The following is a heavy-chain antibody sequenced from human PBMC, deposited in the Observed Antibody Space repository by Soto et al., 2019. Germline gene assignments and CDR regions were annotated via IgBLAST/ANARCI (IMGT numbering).Heavy chain of an antibody. J-gene: IGHJ3*01. V-gene: IGHV3-23*01. CDR1: GFSFSVFA. D-gene: IGHD3-16*01. Sequence: EVDLLESGGGLAQPGGSRRLSCAASGFSFSVFAMTWVLQAQGKGLEWVSRISGSGGSTYYADSVKGRFTISRDNSKNMLYMQMNSLRGEDTAVYYCAKDWSGGASDVWGQGTMVIVSS. CDR2: ISGSGGST. CDR3: AKDWSGGASDV.